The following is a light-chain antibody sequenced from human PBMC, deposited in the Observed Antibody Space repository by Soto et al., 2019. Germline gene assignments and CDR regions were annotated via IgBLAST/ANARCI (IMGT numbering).Light chain of an antibody. CDR2: GSS. Sequence: EVVLTQSPGTLSLSPGERATLSCRASQSVSNNYLAWYQQKPGQAPRLIIFGSSDRATGTPDRFRGSGSGTDLTLTISILEPEYFAIYYCQQYGSSPPYTFGLGTKLEIK. V-gene: IGKV3-20*01. CDR3: QQYGSSPPYT. CDR1: QSVSNNY. J-gene: IGKJ2*01.